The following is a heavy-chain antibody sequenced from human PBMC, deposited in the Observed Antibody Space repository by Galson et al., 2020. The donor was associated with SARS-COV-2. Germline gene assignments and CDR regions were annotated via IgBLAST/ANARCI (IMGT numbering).Heavy chain of an antibody. Sequence: ASETLSLTCTVSGGSISSYYWSWIRPPPGKGLEWIGYIYYSGSTNYNPSLKSRVTISVDTSKNQFSLKLSSVTAADTAVYYCARGEHELTGFDYYYGMDVWGQGTTVTVSS. CDR3: ARGEHELTGFDYYYGMDV. D-gene: IGHD7-27*01. J-gene: IGHJ6*02. CDR1: GGSISSYY. CDR2: IYYSGST. V-gene: IGHV4-59*01.